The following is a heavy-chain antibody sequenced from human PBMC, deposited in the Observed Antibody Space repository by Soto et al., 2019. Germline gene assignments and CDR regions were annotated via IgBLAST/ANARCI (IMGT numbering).Heavy chain of an antibody. CDR3: AGLLPATAIPADY. V-gene: IGHV3-30-3*01. CDR1: GFTFSSYA. D-gene: IGHD2-21*02. Sequence: GGSLRLSCAASGFTFSSYAMHWVRQAPGKGLEWVAVISYDGSNKYYADSVKGRFTISRDNSKNTLYLQMNSLRAEDTAVYYCAGLLPATAIPADYWGQGTLVTVSS. J-gene: IGHJ4*02. CDR2: ISYDGSNK.